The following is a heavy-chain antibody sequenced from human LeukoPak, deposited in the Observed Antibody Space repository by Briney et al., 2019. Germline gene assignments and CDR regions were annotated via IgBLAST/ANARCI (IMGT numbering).Heavy chain of an antibody. J-gene: IGHJ4*02. CDR1: GFTFSSYS. D-gene: IGHD5-18*01. Sequence: GRSLRLSCAASGFTFSSYSVNWVRQAPGKGLEWVSSISSSSSYIYYADSVKGRFTISRDNAKNSLYLQMNSLRAEDTAVYYCARDGNDGMGTAMGDDYWGQGTLVTVSS. CDR3: ARDGNDGMGTAMGDDY. CDR2: ISSSSSYI. V-gene: IGHV3-21*01.